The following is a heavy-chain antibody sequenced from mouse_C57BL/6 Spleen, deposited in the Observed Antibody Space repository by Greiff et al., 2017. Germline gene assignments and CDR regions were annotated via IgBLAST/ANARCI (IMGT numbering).Heavy chain of an antibody. V-gene: IGHV5-4*01. J-gene: IGHJ3*01. CDR3: ARERELTGTSSWFAY. CDR2: ISDGGSYT. Sequence: DVKLQESGGGLVKPGGSLKLSCAASGFTFSSYAMSWVRQTPEKRLEWVATISDGGSYTYYPDNVKGRFTISRDNAKNNLYLQMSHLKSEDTAMYYCARERELTGTSSWFAYRGQGTLVTVSA. D-gene: IGHD4-1*01. CDR1: GFTFSSYA.